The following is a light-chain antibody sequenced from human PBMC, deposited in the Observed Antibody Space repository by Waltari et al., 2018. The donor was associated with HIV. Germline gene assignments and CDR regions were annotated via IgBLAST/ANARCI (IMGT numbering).Light chain of an antibody. Sequence: DIVMTQSPDSLAVSLGERANIHCKSRHSVLDSSNSENYLAWYQQKPGHPPHLLISWASAREPGVPDRFSGSGSETDFSLTISSLQAEDVAVYYCQQYYATPLTFGGGTKVEIK. CDR3: QQYYATPLT. CDR1: HSVLDSSNSENY. CDR2: WAS. J-gene: IGKJ4*01. V-gene: IGKV4-1*01.